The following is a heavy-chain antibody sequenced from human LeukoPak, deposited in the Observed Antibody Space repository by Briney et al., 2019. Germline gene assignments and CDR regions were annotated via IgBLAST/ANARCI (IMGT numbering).Heavy chain of an antibody. Sequence: PGGSLRLSSAASGFTFRSYEINWVRQAPGKGLEWVSFISVSGGTRYYADSVKGRFTLSRDNAKNSLSLQMNSLRAEDTAIYYCARENNYHFDYWGQGTLVTVSS. CDR2: ISVSGGTR. V-gene: IGHV3-48*03. CDR3: ARENNYHFDY. CDR1: GFTFRSYE. D-gene: IGHD1-20*01. J-gene: IGHJ4*02.